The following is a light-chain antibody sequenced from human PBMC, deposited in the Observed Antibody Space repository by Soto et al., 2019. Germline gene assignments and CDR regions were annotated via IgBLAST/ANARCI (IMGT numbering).Light chain of an antibody. CDR3: QQYGSSALS. Sequence: EIVLTQSPGTLSLSPGERATLSCRASQSVSSSYLAWYQQKPGQAPRRLIYGASSRATGIPDRFSGSGSGTDFTHTISRLEPEDFAVYYCQQYGSSALSVGGGTKVEIK. V-gene: IGKV3-20*01. J-gene: IGKJ4*01. CDR1: QSVSSSY. CDR2: GAS.